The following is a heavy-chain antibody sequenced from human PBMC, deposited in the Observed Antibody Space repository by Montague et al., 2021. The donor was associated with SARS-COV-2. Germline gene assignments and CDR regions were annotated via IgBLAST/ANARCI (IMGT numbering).Heavy chain of an antibody. Sequence: PALVKPTQTLTLTCTFSGFSLSSNGLCVAWIRQSPGQALEWLAVIYWNGDTHYSTSLQRRLTITKDTSEKQVVLTMTNMDTVDTDTYYCAPRGMNRGLIFDYWGRGTLVTVSS. CDR3: APRGMNRGLIFDY. D-gene: IGHD3-10*01. CDR2: IYWNGDT. J-gene: IGHJ4*02. CDR1: GFSLSSNGLC. V-gene: IGHV2-5*01.